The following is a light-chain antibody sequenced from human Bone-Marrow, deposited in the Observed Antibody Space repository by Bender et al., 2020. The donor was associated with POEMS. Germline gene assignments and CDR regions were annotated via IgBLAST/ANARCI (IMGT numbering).Light chain of an antibody. Sequence: QSALTQPASVSGSPGQSITISCTGTSSDVGNYNLVSWYQQYPGKAPKFILYEVTKRPSGVSNRFSGSKSGYTASLTLSGRQAEDEADYYCCAYSGRDTVIVGGGTKVTVL. V-gene: IGLV2-23*02. CDR3: CAYSGRDTVI. J-gene: IGLJ2*01. CDR2: EVT. CDR1: SSDVGNYNL.